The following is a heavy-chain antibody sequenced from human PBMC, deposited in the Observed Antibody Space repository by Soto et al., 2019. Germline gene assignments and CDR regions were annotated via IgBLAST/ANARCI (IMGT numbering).Heavy chain of an antibody. V-gene: IGHV3-48*01. J-gene: IGHJ5*02. CDR1: GFTFSSYS. Sequence: PGGSLRLSCAASGFTFSSYSMNWVRQAPGKGLEWVSYISSSSSTIYYADSVKGRFTISRDNAKNSLYLQMNSLRAEDTAVYYCLIVVVITDLPWFDPWGQGTLVTVSS. CDR2: ISSSSSTI. D-gene: IGHD3-22*01. CDR3: LIVVVITDLPWFDP.